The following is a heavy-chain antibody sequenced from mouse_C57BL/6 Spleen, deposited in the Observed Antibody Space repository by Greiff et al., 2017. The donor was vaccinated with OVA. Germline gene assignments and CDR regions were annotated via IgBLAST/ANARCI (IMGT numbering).Heavy chain of an antibody. Sequence: VQLKESGPVLVKPGASVKMSCKASGYTFTDYYMNWVKQSHGKSLEWIGVINPYNGGTSYNQKFKGKATLTVDKSSSTAYMELNSLTSEDSAVYYCAKTYDYDRAFAYWGQGTLVTVSA. CDR3: AKTYDYDRAFAY. V-gene: IGHV1-19*01. J-gene: IGHJ3*01. D-gene: IGHD2-4*01. CDR2: INPYNGGT. CDR1: GYTFTDYY.